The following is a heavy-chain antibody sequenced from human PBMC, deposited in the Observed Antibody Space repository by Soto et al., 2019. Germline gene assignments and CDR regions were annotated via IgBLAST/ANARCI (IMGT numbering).Heavy chain of an antibody. D-gene: IGHD3-10*01. Sequence: GGSLRLSCAASGFTFSSYGMHWVRQAPGKGLEWVAVISYDGSNKYYADSVKGRFTISRDNSKNTLYLQMNSLRAEDTAVYYCAKMGRAARMGMVRGVTLPLLMDVWGKGTTVTVSS. CDR1: GFTFSSYG. CDR2: ISYDGSNK. CDR3: AKMGRAARMGMVRGVTLPLLMDV. J-gene: IGHJ6*03. V-gene: IGHV3-30*18.